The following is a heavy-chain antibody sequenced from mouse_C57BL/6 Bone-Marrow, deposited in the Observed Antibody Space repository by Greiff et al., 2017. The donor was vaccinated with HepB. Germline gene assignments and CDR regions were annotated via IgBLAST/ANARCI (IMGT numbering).Heavy chain of an antibody. CDR1: GFTFSDYG. V-gene: IGHV5-17*01. CDR2: ISSGSSTI. CDR3: ARNYDHDGFAY. Sequence: EVQRVESGGGLVKPGGSLKLSCAASGFTFSDYGMHWVRQAPEKGLEWVAYISSGSSTIYYADTVKGRFTISRDNAKNTLFLQMTSLRSEDTAMYYCARNYDHDGFAYWGQGTLVTVSA. D-gene: IGHD2-4*01. J-gene: IGHJ3*01.